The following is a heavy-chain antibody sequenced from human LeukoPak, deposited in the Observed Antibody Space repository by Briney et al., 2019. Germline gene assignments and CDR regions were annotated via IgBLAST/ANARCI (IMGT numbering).Heavy chain of an antibody. J-gene: IGHJ5*02. Sequence: PGGSLRLSCAASGFTFSSYSMNWVRQAPGKGLEWVSYISSSSSTTYYADSVKGRFTISRDNAKNSLYLQMNSLRAEDTAVYYCARDPPPRYCSGGSCYDSSRTFDPWGQGTLVTVSS. D-gene: IGHD2-15*01. CDR3: ARDPPPRYCSGGSCYDSSRTFDP. V-gene: IGHV3-48*01. CDR1: GFTFSSYS. CDR2: ISSSSSTT.